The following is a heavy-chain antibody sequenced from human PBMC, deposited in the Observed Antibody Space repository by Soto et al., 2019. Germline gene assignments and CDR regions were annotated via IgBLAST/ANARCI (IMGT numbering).Heavy chain of an antibody. CDR2: IWYDGSNK. Sequence: QVQLVESGGGVVQPGRSLRLSCAASGFTFSSYGMHWVRQAPGKGLEWVAVIWYDGSNKYYADSVKGRFTISRDNSKNTLYLQMNSVRAEDTAVYYCARGDLIAARKPQDYWGQGTLVTVSS. J-gene: IGHJ4*02. CDR1: GFTFSSYG. V-gene: IGHV3-33*01. D-gene: IGHD6-6*01. CDR3: ARGDLIAARKPQDY.